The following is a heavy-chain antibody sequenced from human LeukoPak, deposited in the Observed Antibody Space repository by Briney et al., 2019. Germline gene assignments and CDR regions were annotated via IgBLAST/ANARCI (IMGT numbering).Heavy chain of an antibody. CDR3: ARRSGGDSRYFDN. D-gene: IGHD2-21*01. CDR2: INPSGGSP. Sequence: ASVKVSCKVSGYTFTYYYMHWVRQAPGQGLEWMGIINPSGGSPTYAQKFQGRVTMTSDTSTRTVYMELSSLRSEDTAVYYCARRSGGDSRYFDNWGQGTLVTVSS. J-gene: IGHJ4*02. V-gene: IGHV1-46*01. CDR1: GYTFTYYY.